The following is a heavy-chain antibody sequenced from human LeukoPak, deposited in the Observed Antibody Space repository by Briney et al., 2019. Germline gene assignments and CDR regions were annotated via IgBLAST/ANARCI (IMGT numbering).Heavy chain of an antibody. CDR2: VYNSGST. V-gene: IGHV4-59*03. D-gene: IGHD6-19*01. Sequence: SETLSLTCTVSGGYISTYYWSWIRQSAGKGLEWIGCVYNSGSTSYNPSLKSRVTISVDTSKNQFSLKLSSVTAADTAVHYCAKSSGWSIIRLDPWGQGTLVIVSS. CDR3: AKSSGWSIIRLDP. J-gene: IGHJ5*02. CDR1: GGYISTYY.